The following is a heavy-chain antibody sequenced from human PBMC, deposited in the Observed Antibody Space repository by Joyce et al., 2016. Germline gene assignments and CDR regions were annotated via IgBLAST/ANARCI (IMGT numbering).Heavy chain of an antibody. V-gene: IGHV3-74*01. CDR2: INTDGSST. D-gene: IGHD6-6*01. CDR3: VRGISARPGGPNWFDP. J-gene: IGHJ5*02. Sequence: EVQLVESGGGLVQPGGSLRLSRAASGFSFSGYWIHWVRQAPGKGLGWGSRINTDGSSTRFADSVKGRFTISRDNAKNTLYLQMNSLRAEDTAVYYCVRGISARPGGPNWFDPWGQGTLVTVSS. CDR1: GFSFSGYW.